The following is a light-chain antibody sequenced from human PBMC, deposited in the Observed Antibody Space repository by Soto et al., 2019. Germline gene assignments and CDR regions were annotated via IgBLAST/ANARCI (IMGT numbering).Light chain of an antibody. Sequence: EIVLTQSPGTRSLSPGERATLSCRASQSVSSSDLAWYQQKPGQAPRLLIHGASNRATGIPDRFSGSGSGVDFTLTISKLEPKDFAVYYCQHYGSSRTFGRGTKVEIK. J-gene: IGKJ1*01. V-gene: IGKV3-20*01. CDR2: GAS. CDR1: QSVSSSD. CDR3: QHYGSSRT.